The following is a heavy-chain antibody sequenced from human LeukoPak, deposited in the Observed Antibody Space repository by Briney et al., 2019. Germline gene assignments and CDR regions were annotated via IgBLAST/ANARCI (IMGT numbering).Heavy chain of an antibody. J-gene: IGHJ6*02. CDR1: GGTFSSYA. Sequence: VKVSCKASGGTFSSYAISWVRQAPGQGREWMGRIIPILGIANYAQKFQRRVTITADKSTSTAYMELSSMRSEDTAVYYCARAPVATVDLYYYYGMDVWGQGPTVTVSS. CDR2: IIPILGIA. V-gene: IGHV1-69*10. CDR3: ARAPVATVDLYYYYGMDV. D-gene: IGHD5-12*01.